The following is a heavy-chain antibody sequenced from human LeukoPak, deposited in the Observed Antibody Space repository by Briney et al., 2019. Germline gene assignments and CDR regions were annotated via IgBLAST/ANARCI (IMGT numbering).Heavy chain of an antibody. J-gene: IGHJ4*02. CDR1: GGSFSGYY. D-gene: IGHD2-21*02. Sequence: SETLSLTCAVYGGSFSGYYWSWIRQPPGKGLEWIGEINHSGSTNYNPSLKSRVTISVDTSRNQFSLKLSSVTAADTAVYYCARFAYCGGHCWYYFDYWGQGTLVTVSS. CDR3: ARFAYCGGHCWYYFDY. CDR2: INHSGST. V-gene: IGHV4-34*01.